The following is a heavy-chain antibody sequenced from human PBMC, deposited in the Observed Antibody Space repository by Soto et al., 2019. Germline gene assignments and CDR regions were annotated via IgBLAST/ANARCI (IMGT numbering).Heavy chain of an antibody. D-gene: IGHD6-13*01. J-gene: IGHJ5*02. Sequence: PSETLSLTCAVYGGSFSGYYWSWIRQPPGKGLEWIGEINHSGSTNYNPSLKSRVTISVDTSKNQFSLKLSSVTAADTAVYYCARPKTIGAAAGKGWFDPWGQGTLVTAPQ. V-gene: IGHV4-34*01. CDR3: ARPKTIGAAAGKGWFDP. CDR2: INHSGST. CDR1: GGSFSGYY.